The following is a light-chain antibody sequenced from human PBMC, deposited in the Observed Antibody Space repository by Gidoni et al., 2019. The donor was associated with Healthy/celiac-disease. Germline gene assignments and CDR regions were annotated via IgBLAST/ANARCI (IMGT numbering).Light chain of an antibody. CDR3: QQYGSSPSIT. CDR1: QSVSSSY. J-gene: IGKJ3*01. V-gene: IGKV3-20*01. CDR2: GAS. Sequence: ENVLTQSPVTRPLSPGERATLSCRASQSVSSSYLAWYQQKSGQAPRLLIYGASSRATGIPDRFSGSGSGTDFTLTISRLEPEDFAVYYCQQYGSSPSITFGPGTKVDIK.